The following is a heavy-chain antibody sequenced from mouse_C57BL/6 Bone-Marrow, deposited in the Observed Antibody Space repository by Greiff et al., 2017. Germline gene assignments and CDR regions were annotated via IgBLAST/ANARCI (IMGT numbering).Heavy chain of an antibody. V-gene: IGHV3-6*01. J-gene: IGHJ4*01. CDR2: ISYDGSN. CDR3: ARSYGSSNDYAMDY. D-gene: IGHD1-1*01. Sequence: EVHLVESGPGLVKPSQSLSLTCSVTGYSITSGYYWNWIRQFPGNKLEWMGYISYDGSNNYNPSLKNRISITRDTSKNQFFLKLNSVTTEDTATYYCARSYGSSNDYAMDYWGQGTSVTVSS. CDR1: GYSITSGYY.